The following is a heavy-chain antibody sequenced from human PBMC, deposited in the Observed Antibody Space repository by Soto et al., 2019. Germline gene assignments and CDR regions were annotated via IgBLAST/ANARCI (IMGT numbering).Heavy chain of an antibody. CDR3: ARASKPYYLDY. Sequence: QVQLQESGPGLVKPSQTLSLTCTVSGGSISSSRYYWSWIRQHPGKGLEWIGYIYYSGSTYYNPSLKSRVTISVDTSKNQFSLKLSPVTAADTAVYYCARASKPYYLDYWGQGTLVTVSS. J-gene: IGHJ4*02. D-gene: IGHD4-4*01. CDR2: IYYSGST. V-gene: IGHV4-31*03. CDR1: GGSISSSRYY.